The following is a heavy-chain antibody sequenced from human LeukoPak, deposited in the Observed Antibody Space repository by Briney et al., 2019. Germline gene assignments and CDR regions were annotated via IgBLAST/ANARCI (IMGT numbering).Heavy chain of an antibody. CDR2: IGTSSGSI. D-gene: IGHD2/OR15-2a*01. V-gene: IGHV3-21*01. Sequence: PGGSLRLSCATSGFIFSTYTMNWIRQAPGQGLEWVSSIGTSSGSIYYADSVRGRFTIPRDNARSSVYLQMNSLRAEDTAVYYCVRIPNSASFPNWLDPWGQRALVTVSS. CDR3: VRIPNSASFPNWLDP. J-gene: IGHJ5*02. CDR1: GFIFSTYT.